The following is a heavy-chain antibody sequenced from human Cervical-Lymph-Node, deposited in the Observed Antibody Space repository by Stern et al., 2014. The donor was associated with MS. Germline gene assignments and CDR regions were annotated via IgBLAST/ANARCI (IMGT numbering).Heavy chain of an antibody. CDR2: IYPGDSDT. J-gene: IGHJ6*02. Sequence: EVQLVQSGAEVKKPGESLKISCKGSGYSFSTYWIAWVRQMPGKGLEWMGIIYPGDSDTRYSPSFQGQVTISADKSINTAYLQWSSLEASDTAMYYCARFSRFTSSSRLTYSYYGLDVWGQGTTVTVSS. V-gene: IGHV5-51*01. D-gene: IGHD6-6*01. CDR1: GYSFSTYW. CDR3: ARFSRFTSSSRLTYSYYGLDV.